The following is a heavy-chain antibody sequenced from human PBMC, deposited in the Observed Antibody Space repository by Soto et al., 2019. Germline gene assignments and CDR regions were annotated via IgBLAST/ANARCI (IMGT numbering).Heavy chain of an antibody. J-gene: IGHJ3*02. CDR3: ARDRLYDSSGYYPGAFDI. CDR2: IYSGGST. V-gene: IGHV3-53*01. D-gene: IGHD3-22*01. Sequence: GGSLRLSCAASGFTVSSNYMSWVRQAPGKGLEWVSVIYSGGSTYYADSVKGRFTISRDNSKNTLYLQMNSLRAEDTAVYYCARDRLYDSSGYYPGAFDIWGQGTMVTVSS. CDR1: GFTVSSNY.